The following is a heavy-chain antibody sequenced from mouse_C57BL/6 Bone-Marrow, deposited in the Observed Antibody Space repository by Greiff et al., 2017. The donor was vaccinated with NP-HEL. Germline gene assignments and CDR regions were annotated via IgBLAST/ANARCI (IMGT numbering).Heavy chain of an antibody. CDR1: GYTFTSYG. CDR2: IYPRRGNT. J-gene: IGHJ4*01. Sequence: QVQLQQSGAELARPGASVKLSCKASGYTFTSYGISWVKQRTGQGLEWIGEIYPRRGNTYYNEKFKGKATLTADKSSSTAYMELRSLTSEDSAVYFCAREGDAMDYWGQGTSVTVSS. V-gene: IGHV1-81*01. CDR3: AREGDAMDY.